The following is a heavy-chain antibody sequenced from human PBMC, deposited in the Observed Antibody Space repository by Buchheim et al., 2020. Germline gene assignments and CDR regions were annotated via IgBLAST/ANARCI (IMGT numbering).Heavy chain of an antibody. Sequence: QVQLQESSPSVVKPSGTLSLTCTVAGGSITSSHWWSWVRQPPGKGLEWIGYIYYSGSTYYNPSLKSRVTISVDTSKNQFSLKLSSVTAADTAVYYCARGPAAISVYYYYYMDVWGKGTT. D-gene: IGHD2-2*01. CDR2: IYYSGST. V-gene: IGHV4-4*02. J-gene: IGHJ6*03. CDR1: GGSITSSHW. CDR3: ARGPAAISVYYYYYMDV.